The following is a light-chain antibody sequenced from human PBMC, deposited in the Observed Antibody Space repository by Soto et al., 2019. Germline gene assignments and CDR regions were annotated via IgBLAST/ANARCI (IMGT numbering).Light chain of an antibody. CDR1: QSVSSY. J-gene: IGKJ1*01. V-gene: IGKV3-11*01. Sequence: EIVLTQSPATLSLSPGERATLSCRASQSVSSYLAWYQQKPGQAPRLLINGASNRATGIPARFSGSGSGTDFTLTISSLEPEDFAVYYCQQRTNWPPWTFGQGTKVDIK. CDR3: QQRTNWPPWT. CDR2: GAS.